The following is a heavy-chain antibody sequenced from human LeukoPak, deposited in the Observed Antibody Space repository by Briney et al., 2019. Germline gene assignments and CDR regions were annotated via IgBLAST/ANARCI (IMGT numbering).Heavy chain of an antibody. CDR3: GRAYRRFGESLFVNYYYYYLDV. CDR2: INHSGST. Sequence: SETLSLTCAVYGGSFSGYYWSWIRQPPGKGLEWIGEINHSGSTNYNPSLQSRVTISVHTSKSQFSLKVSSVTAADTAVYYCGRAYRRFGESLFVNYYYYYLDVWGKGTTVTISS. D-gene: IGHD3-10*01. CDR1: GGSFSGYY. V-gene: IGHV4-34*01. J-gene: IGHJ6*03.